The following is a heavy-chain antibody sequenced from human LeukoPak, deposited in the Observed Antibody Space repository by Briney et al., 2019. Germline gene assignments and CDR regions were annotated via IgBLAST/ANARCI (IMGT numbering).Heavy chain of an antibody. CDR3: ARVANYYGSSDY. Sequence: GSLRLSCAASGFTFSSYTMNWVRQAPGKGLEWVSSISGSSSYIYYADSVKGRFTISRDNAKNSLSLQMNSLRAEDTAVYYCARVANYYGSSDYWGQGTLVTVSS. CDR1: GFTFSSYT. D-gene: IGHD3-22*01. J-gene: IGHJ4*02. V-gene: IGHV3-21*01. CDR2: ISGSSSYI.